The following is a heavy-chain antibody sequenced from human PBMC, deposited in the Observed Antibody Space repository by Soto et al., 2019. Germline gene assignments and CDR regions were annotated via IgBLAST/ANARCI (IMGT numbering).Heavy chain of an antibody. V-gene: IGHV1-18*01. CDR1: DYTFTSYG. CDR2: ISPYNDNT. CDR3: GRGMWELPIDY. D-gene: IGHD1-26*01. J-gene: IGHJ4*02. Sequence: ASVKVSCKASDYTFTSYGINWVRQAPGQGLEWMGWISPYNDNTQYAQRFQGRVTLTTDTSTNTAYMELRSLRSDDTAVYYCGRGMWELPIDYWGQGTLVTVSS.